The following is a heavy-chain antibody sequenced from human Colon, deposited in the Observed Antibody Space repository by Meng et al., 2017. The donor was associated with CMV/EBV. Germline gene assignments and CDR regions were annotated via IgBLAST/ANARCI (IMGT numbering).Heavy chain of an antibody. Sequence: GESLKISCTVSRFSFSDFWMNWVRQAPGKGLEWVANIKADGSETYYADSVKGRFIISRDNAKNSLYLQMNSLRVEDTAEYFCVRGHYDGAWGHGTLVTVSS. D-gene: IGHD3-16*01. CDR1: RFSFSDFW. J-gene: IGHJ4*03. CDR2: IKADGSET. CDR3: VRGHYDGA. V-gene: IGHV3-7*04.